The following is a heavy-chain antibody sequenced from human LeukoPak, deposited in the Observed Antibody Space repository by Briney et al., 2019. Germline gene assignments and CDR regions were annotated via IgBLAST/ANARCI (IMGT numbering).Heavy chain of an antibody. CDR2: IRYDGSNK. CDR3: AKRGRSSGWPFDY. V-gene: IGHV3-30*02. Sequence: GGSLRLSCAASGFTFSSYGMHWVRQAPGKGLEWVAFIRYDGSNKYYADSVKGRFTISRDNSKNTLYLQMNSLRAEDTAVYYCAKRGRSSGWPFDYWGQGTLVTVSS. D-gene: IGHD6-19*01. J-gene: IGHJ4*02. CDR1: GFTFSSYG.